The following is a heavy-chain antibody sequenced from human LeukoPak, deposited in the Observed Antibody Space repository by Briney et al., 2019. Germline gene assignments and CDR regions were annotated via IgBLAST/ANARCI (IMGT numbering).Heavy chain of an antibody. CDR3: ATGKKYYYDSSGYSS. V-gene: IGHV4-34*01. J-gene: IGHJ5*02. D-gene: IGHD3-22*01. Sequence: SETLSLTCAVYGGSFSGYYWSWIRQPPGKGLEWIGEINHSGSTNYNPSLKSRVTISVDASKNQFSLKLSSVTAADTAVYYCATGKKYYYDSSGYSSWGQGTLVTVSS. CDR2: INHSGST. CDR1: GGSFSGYY.